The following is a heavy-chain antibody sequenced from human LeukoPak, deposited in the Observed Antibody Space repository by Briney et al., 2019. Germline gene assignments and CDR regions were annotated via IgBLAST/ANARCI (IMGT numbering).Heavy chain of an antibody. CDR3: ARDLDSGWTYGMDV. CDR1: GFTFSSYW. J-gene: IGHJ6*02. CDR2: IKEDGSQK. D-gene: IGHD6-19*01. V-gene: IGHV3-7*05. Sequence: GGSLRLSCAASGFTFSSYWMSWVRQAPGKGLEWVANIKEDGSQKYYVDSVKGRFTISRDNAKDSLFLQMNSLRAEDTAVFYCARDLDSGWTYGMDVWGQGTTVTVSS.